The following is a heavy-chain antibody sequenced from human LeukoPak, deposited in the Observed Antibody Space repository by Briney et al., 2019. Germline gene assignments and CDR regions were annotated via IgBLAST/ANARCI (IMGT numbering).Heavy chain of an antibody. J-gene: IGHJ5*02. V-gene: IGHV3-53*01. CDR2: IYSGGST. D-gene: IGHD6-19*01. Sequence: PGGSLRLSCTASGFTFGDYAMSWVRQAPGKGLEWVSVIYSGGSTYYADSVKGRFTISRDNSKNTLYLQMNSLRAEDTAVYYCARDRVAVAGGRWFDPWGQGTLVTVSS. CDR1: GFTFGDYA. CDR3: ARDRVAVAGGRWFDP.